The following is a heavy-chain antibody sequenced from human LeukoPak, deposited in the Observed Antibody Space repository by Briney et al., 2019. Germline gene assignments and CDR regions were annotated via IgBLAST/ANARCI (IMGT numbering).Heavy chain of an antibody. CDR2: INSDGSET. J-gene: IGHJ3*02. Sequence: PGGSLRLSCAASGFTFSSYWMHWVRQSPGKGLVWVSRINSDGSETRHADSVKGRFTISRDNAKNTLYLQMNSLRAEDTAVYYCARAGEGLLAYSFDIWGQGTMVTVSS. CDR1: GFTFSSYW. CDR3: ARAGEGLLAYSFDI. V-gene: IGHV3-74*01. D-gene: IGHD1-26*01.